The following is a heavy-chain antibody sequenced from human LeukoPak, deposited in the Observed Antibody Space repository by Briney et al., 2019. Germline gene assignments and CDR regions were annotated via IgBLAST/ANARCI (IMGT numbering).Heavy chain of an antibody. CDR1: GFTFSSYE. Sequence: GGSLRLSCAASGFTFSSYEMHWVPQAPGEGREGVSYISSSGSTKYYADSVKGRFTISRDDAKNSLYLQINRLGAEETAIYYSAREGIDSSGYSFDYWGQGTLVTVSS. CDR3: AREGIDSSGYSFDY. D-gene: IGHD3-22*01. CDR2: ISSSGSTK. J-gene: IGHJ4*02. V-gene: IGHV3-48*03.